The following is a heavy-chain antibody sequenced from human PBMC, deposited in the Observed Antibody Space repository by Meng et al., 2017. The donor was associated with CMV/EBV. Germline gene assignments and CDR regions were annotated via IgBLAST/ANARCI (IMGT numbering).Heavy chain of an antibody. CDR3: ARGIRIRFLEWLAGGGIDV. CDR2: ISAYNGNT. CDR1: GYTFTSYG. D-gene: IGHD3-3*01. V-gene: IGHV1-18*01. J-gene: IGHJ6*02. Sequence: ASVKVSCKASGYTFTSYGISWVRQAPGQGLEWMGWISAYNGNTNYAQKLQGRVTMTTDTSTSTAYMELRSLRSDDTAVYYCARGIRIRFLEWLAGGGIDVWGRGTTVTVSS.